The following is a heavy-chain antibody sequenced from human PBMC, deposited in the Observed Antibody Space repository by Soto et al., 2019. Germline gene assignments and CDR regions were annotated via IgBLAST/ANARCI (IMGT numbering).Heavy chain of an antibody. V-gene: IGHV3-48*01. Sequence: EVQLVESGGGLVQPGGSLRLSCAASGFTFSSYSMNWVRQAPGKGLEWVSYISSSSSTIYYADSVKGRFTISGDNAKNSLYLQMNSLRAEDTAVYYCARHNVVPAAIFDYWGQGTLVTVSS. D-gene: IGHD2-2*01. CDR2: ISSSSSTI. CDR1: GFTFSSYS. J-gene: IGHJ4*02. CDR3: ARHNVVPAAIFDY.